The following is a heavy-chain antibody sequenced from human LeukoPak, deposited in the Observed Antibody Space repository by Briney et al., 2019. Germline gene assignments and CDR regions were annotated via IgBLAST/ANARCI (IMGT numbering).Heavy chain of an antibody. CDR1: GFTFSSYW. J-gene: IGHJ4*02. CDR2: INTDGSST. Sequence: GGSLRLSCAAAGFTFSSYWMHWVRQAPGKGLVWVSRINTDGSSTSCADSVKGRFTISRDNAKNTLYLQMNSLRAEDTAVYYCARVSVMGALPGYWGQGTLVTVSS. CDR3: ARVSVMGALPGY. D-gene: IGHD1-26*01. V-gene: IGHV3-74*01.